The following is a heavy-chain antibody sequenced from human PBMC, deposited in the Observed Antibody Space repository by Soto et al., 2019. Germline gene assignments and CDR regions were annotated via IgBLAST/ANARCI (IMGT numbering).Heavy chain of an antibody. V-gene: IGHV3-30-3*01. Sequence: PGGSLRLSCAASGFTFSSYAMHWVRQAPGKGLEWVAVISYDGSNKYYADSVKGRFTISRDNSKNTLYLQMNSLRAEDTAVYYCASYTSIAVAGTGYDYWGQGTLVTVSS. CDR2: ISYDGSNK. D-gene: IGHD6-19*01. CDR1: GFTFSSYA. CDR3: ASYTSIAVAGTGYDY. J-gene: IGHJ4*02.